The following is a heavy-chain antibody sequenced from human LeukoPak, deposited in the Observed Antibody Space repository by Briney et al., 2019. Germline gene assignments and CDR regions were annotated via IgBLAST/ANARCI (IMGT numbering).Heavy chain of an antibody. J-gene: IGHJ3*02. D-gene: IGHD2-21*01. CDR3: ARDRCGGDCYFGDDAFDI. V-gene: IGHV1-18*04. CDR2: ISAYNGNT. Sequence: GESLQISCKGSGYNFTSHWIGWVRQAPGQGLEWMGWISAYNGNTNYAQKLQGRVTMTTDTSTSTAYMELRSLRSDDTAVYYCARDRCGGDCYFGDDAFDIWGQGTMVTVSS. CDR1: GYNFTSHW.